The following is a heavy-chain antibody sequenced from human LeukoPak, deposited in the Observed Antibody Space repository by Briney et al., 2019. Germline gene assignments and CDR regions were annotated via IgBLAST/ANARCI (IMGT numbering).Heavy chain of an antibody. CDR1: GGTFSSYA. CDR2: IIPIFGTA. CDR3: ASVVDTAKAFDI. D-gene: IGHD5-18*01. V-gene: IGHV1-69*06. Sequence: SVKVSCKASGGTFSSYAISWVRQAPGQGLEWMGEIIPIFGTANYAQNFQGRVTITADKSTSTAYMELSSLRPEDTAFYYCASVVDTAKAFDIWGQGTMVTVSS. J-gene: IGHJ3*02.